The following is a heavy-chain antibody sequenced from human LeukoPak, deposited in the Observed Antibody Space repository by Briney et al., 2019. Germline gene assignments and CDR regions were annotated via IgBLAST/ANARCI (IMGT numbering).Heavy chain of an antibody. CDR3: ASLYCSRTSCYMDP. D-gene: IGHD2-2*02. V-gene: IGHV4-30-4*02. J-gene: IGHJ5*02. CDR2: IYYSGNT. Sequence: SETLSLTCTVSGGSISSGDYYWSWIRQPPGKGLEWIGYIYYSGNTNYNPSPKSRVTISADTSKNQFSLKLSSVIAADTAVYYCASLYCSRTSCYMDPWGQGTLVTVSS. CDR1: GGSISSGDYY.